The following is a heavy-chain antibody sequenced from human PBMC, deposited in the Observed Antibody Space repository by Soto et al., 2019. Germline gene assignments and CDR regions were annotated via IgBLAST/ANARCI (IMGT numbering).Heavy chain of an antibody. CDR2: ITEGGTT. CDR1: GDSFSGYF. J-gene: IGHJ4*02. CDR3: ARAADAMLSPNLDY. V-gene: IGHV4-34*01. Sequence: NPSETLSLTCAVHGDSFSGYFWTWIRQPPGKGLEWIAEITEGGTTNYSPSLKSRVSIAVDSSKRQFSLTLSSVTAADTAMYYCARAADAMLSPNLDYRSQGSLVTVSS. D-gene: IGHD2-8*01.